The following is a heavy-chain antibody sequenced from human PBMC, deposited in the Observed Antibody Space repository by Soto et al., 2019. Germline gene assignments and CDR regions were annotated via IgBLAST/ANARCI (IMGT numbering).Heavy chain of an antibody. V-gene: IGHV1-18*01. CDR2: ISAYNGNT. D-gene: IGHD4-17*01. Sequence: QVQLVQSGAEVKKPGASVKVSCKASGYSFTSYGITWVRQAPGQGLEWMGWISAYNGNTNYAQKFQGRVNMTTDTTTTTVYMGLGSLRSDDTAVYYCARARSHYSDYGLDAYHIWGQGTMLTVSS. CDR1: GYSFTSYG. CDR3: ARARSHYSDYGLDAYHI. J-gene: IGHJ3*02.